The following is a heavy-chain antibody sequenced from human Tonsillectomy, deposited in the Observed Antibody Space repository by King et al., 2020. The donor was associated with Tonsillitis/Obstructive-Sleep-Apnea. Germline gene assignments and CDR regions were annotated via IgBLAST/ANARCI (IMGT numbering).Heavy chain of an antibody. CDR2: IKQDGSEK. V-gene: IGHV3-7*01. D-gene: IGHD6-13*01. CDR3: ARDTGIASAAVDY. CDR1: GFTFSSYW. J-gene: IGHJ4*02. Sequence: VQLVESGGGLVQPGESLRLSCAASGFTFSSYWMSWVRQAPGKGLEWVANIKQDGSEKYYVDPVKGRFTISRDNPKNSLYLQMNSLRAEDTAVYYCARDTGIASAAVDYWGQGTLVTVSS.